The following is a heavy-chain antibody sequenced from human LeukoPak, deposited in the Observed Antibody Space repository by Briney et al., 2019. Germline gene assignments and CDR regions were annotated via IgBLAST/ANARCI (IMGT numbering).Heavy chain of an antibody. D-gene: IGHD3-10*01. CDR3: ARVKAGYYYYMDV. V-gene: IGHV3-21*06. J-gene: IGHJ6*03. Sequence: GGSLRLPCAASGFTFSSYSMNWVRQAPGKGLEWVSSISSSSTYIYYADSVKGRFTISRDNAKNLLYLQMNSLRAEDTAMYYCARVKAGYYYYMDVWGKGTTVTVSS. CDR2: ISSSSTYI. CDR1: GFTFSSYS.